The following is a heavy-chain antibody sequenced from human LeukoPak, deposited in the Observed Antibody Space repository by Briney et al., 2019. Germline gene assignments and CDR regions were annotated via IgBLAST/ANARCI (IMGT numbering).Heavy chain of an antibody. V-gene: IGHV3-30*09. CDR2: ISYAGSNK. J-gene: IGHJ5*02. Sequence: PGRSLRLPCAASGFTFSSYAMHWVRQAPGKGLEWVAVISYAGSNKYYADSVKGRFGISRDNVKNTLYLQMNSLRAEDTAVYFCAREQPGPWGQGTLVAVSS. CDR3: AREQPGP. D-gene: IGHD6-13*01. CDR1: GFTFSSYA.